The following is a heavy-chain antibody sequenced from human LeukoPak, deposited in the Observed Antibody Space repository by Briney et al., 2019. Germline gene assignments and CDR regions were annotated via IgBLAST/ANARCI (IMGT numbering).Heavy chain of an antibody. CDR2: INPHSGGT. D-gene: IGHD2-21*02. V-gene: IGHV1-2*02. Sequence: GASVKVSCKASGFTFTGYYIHWVRQAPGQGLEWMGYINPHSGGTSSPQKFQGRLTMTRDTSISAAYMELSSLIYDDTAMYYCVREGNELLSKNFDYWGQGTLVTVSS. J-gene: IGHJ4*02. CDR3: VREGNELLSKNFDY. CDR1: GFTFTGYY.